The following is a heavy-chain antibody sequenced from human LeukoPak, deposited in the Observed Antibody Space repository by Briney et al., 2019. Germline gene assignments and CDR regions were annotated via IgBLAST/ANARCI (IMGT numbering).Heavy chain of an antibody. CDR1: GYTFTSYG. D-gene: IGHD3-9*01. CDR2: ISAYNGNT. J-gene: IGHJ3*02. V-gene: IGHV1-18*01. Sequence: ASVKVSCKASGYTFTSYGISWVRQAPGQGLEWMGWISAYNGNTNYAQKLQGRVTMTTDTSTSTAYMELRSLRSDDTAVYYCAGGYYDILTGPRSDYAFDIWGQGTMVTVSS. CDR3: AGGYYDILTGPRSDYAFDI.